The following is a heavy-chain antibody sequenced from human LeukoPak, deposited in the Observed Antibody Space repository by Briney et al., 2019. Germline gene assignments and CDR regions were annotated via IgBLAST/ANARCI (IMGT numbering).Heavy chain of an antibody. Sequence: ASVKVSCKASGYTFTSYGISWVRQPPGQGLEWMGWISAYNGNTNYEQKLQGRLTMTTDTSTSTAYMELRSLRSDDTAVYYCARDLVLAAAGTAYYYYYGMDVWGQGTTVTVSS. D-gene: IGHD6-13*01. CDR1: GYTFTSYG. CDR2: ISAYNGNT. CDR3: ARDLVLAAAGTAYYYYYGMDV. V-gene: IGHV1-18*01. J-gene: IGHJ6*02.